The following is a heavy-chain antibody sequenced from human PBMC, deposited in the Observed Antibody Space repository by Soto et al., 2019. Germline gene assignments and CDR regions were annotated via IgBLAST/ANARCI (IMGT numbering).Heavy chain of an antibody. V-gene: IGHV1-2*02. CDR3: ARDMYYYDSSGYYHKNYYYYGMDV. J-gene: IGHJ6*02. CDR1: GYTFTGYY. D-gene: IGHD3-22*01. Sequence: QVQLVQSGAEVKKPGASVKVSCKASGYTFTGYYMHWVRQAPGQGLEWMGWINPNSGGTNYAQKFQGRVTMTRDTSISTAYMELSRLRSDDTAVYYCARDMYYYDSSGYYHKNYYYYGMDVWGQGTTATVSS. CDR2: INPNSGGT.